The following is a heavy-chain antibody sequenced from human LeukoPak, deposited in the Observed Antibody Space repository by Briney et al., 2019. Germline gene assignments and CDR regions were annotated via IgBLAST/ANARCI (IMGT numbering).Heavy chain of an antibody. D-gene: IGHD3-10*01. CDR3: ARNYGSGSYPF. Sequence: SETLSLTXAVSGYSISSGYYWGWIRQPPGKGLEWIGSIYHSGSSDYNPSLKSRVTISVDTSKNQFSLKLNSVTAADTAVYFCARNYGSGSYPFWGQGTLVTVSS. J-gene: IGHJ4*02. CDR1: GYSISSGYY. V-gene: IGHV4-38-2*01. CDR2: IYHSGSS.